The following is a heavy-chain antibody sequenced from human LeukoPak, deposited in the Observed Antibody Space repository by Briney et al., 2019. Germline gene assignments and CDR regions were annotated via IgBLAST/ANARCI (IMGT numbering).Heavy chain of an antibody. CDR1: GYTFTDYA. D-gene: IGHD2-15*01. CDR2: INAGNGNT. CDR3: ARRLGYCSGGSCGTGGWFDP. Sequence: GASVKVSFKASGYTFTDYALHWVRQVPGQRLEWMGWINAGNGNTKYSQNFQGRVTITRDTSASTAYMELSSPRSEDTAVYYCARRLGYCSGGSCGTGGWFDPWGQGTLVTVSS. J-gene: IGHJ5*02. V-gene: IGHV1-3*01.